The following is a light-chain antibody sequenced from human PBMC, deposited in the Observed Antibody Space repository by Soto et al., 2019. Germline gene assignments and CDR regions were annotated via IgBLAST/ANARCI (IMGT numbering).Light chain of an antibody. Sequence: DMQMTQSPSSLSASVGDRVTITWRASQSISSYLNWYHQKPGKAPKLLIYAASSLQSGVPSRFSGSGSGTDFTLTISSLQPEDFATYYCQQANSFPWTFGQGTKVDIK. CDR2: AAS. CDR1: QSISSY. J-gene: IGKJ1*01. V-gene: IGKV1-39*01. CDR3: QQANSFPWT.